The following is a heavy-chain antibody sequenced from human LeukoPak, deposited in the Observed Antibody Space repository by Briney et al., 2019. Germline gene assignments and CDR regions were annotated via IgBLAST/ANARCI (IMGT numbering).Heavy chain of an antibody. CDR3: AKNYDFLTGYAN. J-gene: IGHJ4*02. V-gene: IGHV1-8*01. CDR2: VNPSSGVT. CDR1: GYTFTTYD. D-gene: IGHD3-9*01. Sequence: ASVRVSCKAFGYTFTTYDINWVRQATGQGLEWMGWVNPSSGVTRYAQKFQGRVTMTRNTSISTAYMELSSLRSEDTAVYYCAKNYDFLTGYANWGQGTLVTVSS.